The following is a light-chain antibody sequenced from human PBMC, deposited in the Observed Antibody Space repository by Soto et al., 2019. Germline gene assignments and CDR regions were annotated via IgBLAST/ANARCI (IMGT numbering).Light chain of an antibody. CDR3: MQALQTPWT. V-gene: IGKV2-28*01. J-gene: IGKJ1*01. CDR2: LGS. Sequence: DIVMTQSPLSLPVTPGEPASISCRSSQSLLYSNGYNYLDWYLQKPGQSPQLLIYLGSNRTSGVPDRFSGSGSGTDFTLKISRVEAEDVGVYYCMQALQTPWTVGRGTKVEIK. CDR1: QSLLYSNGYNY.